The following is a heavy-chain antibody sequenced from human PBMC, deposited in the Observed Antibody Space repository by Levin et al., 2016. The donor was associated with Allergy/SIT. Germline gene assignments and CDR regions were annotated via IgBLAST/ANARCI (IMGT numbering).Heavy chain of an antibody. CDR3: ARGYREYDILTGYYRFGDYYYMDV. Sequence: SETLSLTCTVSGASMTNYYWNWLRRPPGRGPEWIGNIYYTGSTNYNPSLKSRVTISVDTSKNQFSLKLNSVTAADTAVYYCARGYREYDILTGYYRFGDYYYMDVWGKGTTVTVSS. CDR1: GASMTNYY. V-gene: IGHV4-59*12. CDR2: IYYTGST. D-gene: IGHD3-9*01. J-gene: IGHJ6*03.